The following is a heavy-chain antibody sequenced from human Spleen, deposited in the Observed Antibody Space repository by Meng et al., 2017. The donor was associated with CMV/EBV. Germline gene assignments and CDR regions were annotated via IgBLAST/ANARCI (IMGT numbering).Heavy chain of an antibody. CDR3: ARGGTYWVSGMDV. Sequence: SETLSLTCAVYGGTFSHHYWTWIRQPPGKGLEWIGEINDAGRTNYNPSLKSRVTISVDTSKNQFSLKLSSVTAADTAVYYCARGGTYWVSGMDVWGQGTTVTVSS. D-gene: IGHD2-15*01. CDR2: INDAGRT. J-gene: IGHJ6*02. CDR1: GGTFSHHY. V-gene: IGHV4-34*01.